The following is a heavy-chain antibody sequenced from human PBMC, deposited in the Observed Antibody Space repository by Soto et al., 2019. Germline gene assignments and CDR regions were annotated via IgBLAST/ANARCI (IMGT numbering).Heavy chain of an antibody. CDR3: ARGRGRYSSGWSWFDP. D-gene: IGHD6-19*01. J-gene: IGHJ5*02. Sequence: PSETLSLTCNVSGGSIYTYYWNWIRQSPGKGLEWIGYISDGGSTNYNPSLKSRVTISVDKSKNQFSLTLTSVTAADTAVYFCARGRGRYSSGWSWFDPWGQGILVTVSS. CDR1: GGSIYTYY. CDR2: ISDGGST. V-gene: IGHV4-59*12.